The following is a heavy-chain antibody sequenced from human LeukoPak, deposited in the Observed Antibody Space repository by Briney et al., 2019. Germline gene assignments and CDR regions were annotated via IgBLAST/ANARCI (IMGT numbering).Heavy chain of an antibody. CDR2: INPNSGGT. V-gene: IGHV1-2*02. Sequence: ASVKVSCKASGYTFTGYYMHWVRQPPGQGLEWMGWINPNSGGTNYAQKFQGRVTMTRDTSISTAYMELSRLRSDDTAVYYCARGPPIAAAGPPYYYYYMDVWGKGTTVTVSS. J-gene: IGHJ6*03. D-gene: IGHD6-13*01. CDR1: GYTFTGYY. CDR3: ARGPPIAAAGPPYYYYYMDV.